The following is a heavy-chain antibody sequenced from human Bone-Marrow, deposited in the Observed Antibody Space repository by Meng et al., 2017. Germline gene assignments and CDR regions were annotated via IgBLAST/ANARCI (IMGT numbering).Heavy chain of an antibody. CDR1: GFAFSSSW. CDR3: ARDMGYYDSSGYFDY. Sequence: GESLKISCAASGFAFSSSWMTWVRQAPGKGLEWVAVISYDGSNKYYADSVKGRFTISRDNSKNTLYLQMNSLRAEDTAVYYCARDMGYYDSSGYFDYWGQGTLVTVSS. J-gene: IGHJ4*02. CDR2: ISYDGSNK. V-gene: IGHV3-30*01. D-gene: IGHD3-22*01.